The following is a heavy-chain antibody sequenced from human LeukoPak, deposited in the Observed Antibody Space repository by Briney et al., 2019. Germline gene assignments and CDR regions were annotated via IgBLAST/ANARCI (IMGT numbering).Heavy chain of an antibody. CDR2: ISAYNGNT. V-gene: IGHV1-18*01. J-gene: IGHJ4*02. Sequence: ASVTVSCMASGYTFTSYGISWVRQAPGQGLEWMGWISAYNGNTNYAQKLQGRVTMTTDTSTSTAYMELRSLRSDDTAVYYCARVTAVAGSDYWGQGTLVTVSS. CDR1: GYTFTSYG. D-gene: IGHD6-19*01. CDR3: ARVTAVAGSDY.